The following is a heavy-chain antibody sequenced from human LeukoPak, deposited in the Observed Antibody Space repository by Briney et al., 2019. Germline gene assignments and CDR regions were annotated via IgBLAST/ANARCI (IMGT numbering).Heavy chain of an antibody. CDR1: GGSISSYY. CDR3: AREYCSSTSCYGWFDP. J-gene: IGHJ5*02. V-gene: IGHV4-59*12. Sequence: LETLSLTCTVSGGSISSYYWSWIRQPPGKGLEWIGYIYYSGSTNYNPSLKSRVTISVDTSKNQFSLKLSSVTAADTAVYYCAREYCSSTSCYGWFDPWGQGTLVTVSS. D-gene: IGHD2-2*01. CDR2: IYYSGST.